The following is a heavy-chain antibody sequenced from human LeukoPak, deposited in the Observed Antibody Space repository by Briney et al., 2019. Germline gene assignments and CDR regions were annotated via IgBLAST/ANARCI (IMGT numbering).Heavy chain of an antibody. D-gene: IGHD2-15*01. CDR2: INAGNGNI. CDR1: GHTSTTYA. V-gene: IGHV1-3*01. Sequence: ASVRVSCKASGHTSTTYAIHWVRQAPGQGLEWMGWINAGNGNIKYSQKFQGRVTITGDTSASTAYMELSSLRSEDTAVYYCARHGSYSLAFWGQGALVTVSS. J-gene: IGHJ4*02. CDR3: ARHGSYSLAF.